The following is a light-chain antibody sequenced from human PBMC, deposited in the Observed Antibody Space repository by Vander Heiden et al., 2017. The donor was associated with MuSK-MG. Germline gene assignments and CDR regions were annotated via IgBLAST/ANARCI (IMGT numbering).Light chain of an antibody. V-gene: IGKV1-39*01. CDR3: QQNDVTPKT. CDR1: QSISNN. CDR2: GAS. Sequence: DIQMTQSPSSLSASIGDRVTINCRASQSISNNLNWYQQKAGKAPKFLISGASTLQSGVPSRFSGSGSGTDFTLTISRLQPEDVATYYCQQNDVTPKTFGQGTKVEIK. J-gene: IGKJ1*01.